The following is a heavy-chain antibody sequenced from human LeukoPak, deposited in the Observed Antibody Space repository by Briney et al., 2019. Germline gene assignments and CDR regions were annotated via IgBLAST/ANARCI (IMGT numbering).Heavy chain of an antibody. CDR1: GFTFSIYA. J-gene: IGHJ4*02. V-gene: IGHV3-30*04. CDR2: ISYDGSNK. D-gene: IGHD5-18*01. Sequence: GRSLRLSCAASGFTFSIYAMHWVRQAPGKGLEWVAVISYDGSNKYYADSVKGRFTISRDNSKNTLYLQMNSLRAEDTAVYYCARGAYSYIFDYWGQGTLVTVSS. CDR3: ARGAYSYIFDY.